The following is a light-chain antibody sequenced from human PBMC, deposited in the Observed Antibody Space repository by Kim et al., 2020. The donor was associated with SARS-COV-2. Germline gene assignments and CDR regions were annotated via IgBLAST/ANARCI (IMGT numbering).Light chain of an antibody. V-gene: IGLV2-14*01. CDR1: SSDVGRYNY. CDR2: DVT. CDR3: SSFTIISTWV. Sequence: QSALTQPASVSGSLGQSITISCTGTSSDVGRYNYVSWYQQHPGKAPKVMIYDVTKRPSGVSNRFSASKSGNTASLTISGLQAEDEAVYYCSSFTIISTWVFGGGTKVTVL. J-gene: IGLJ3*02.